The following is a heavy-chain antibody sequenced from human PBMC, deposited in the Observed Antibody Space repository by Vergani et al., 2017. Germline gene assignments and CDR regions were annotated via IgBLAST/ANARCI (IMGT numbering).Heavy chain of an antibody. D-gene: IGHD4-17*01. CDR1: GGTFSSYA. CDR3: ARPYDDRIPRAWYFDL. Sequence: QVQLVQSGAEVKKPGSSVKVSCKASGGTFSSYAISWVRQAPGQGLEWMGGIIPIFGTANYAQKFQGRVTITADDSTSTAYMELSSLRSEDTAVYYCARPYDDRIPRAWYFDLWGRGTLVTVSS. V-gene: IGHV1-69*12. J-gene: IGHJ2*01. CDR2: IIPIFGTA.